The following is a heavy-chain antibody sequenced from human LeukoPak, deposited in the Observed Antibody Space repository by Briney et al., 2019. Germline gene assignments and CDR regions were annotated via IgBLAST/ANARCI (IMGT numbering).Heavy chain of an antibody. Sequence: GESLKISCKGSGYSFTSYWIGWVRQMPGKGLEWMGIIYPGGSDTRYSPSFQGQVTISADKSISTAYLQWSSLKASDTAMYYCASQAGNCSSTSCYSFQDAFDIWGQGTMVTVSS. CDR2: IYPGGSDT. CDR3: ASQAGNCSSTSCYSFQDAFDI. CDR1: GYSFTSYW. D-gene: IGHD2-2*01. V-gene: IGHV5-51*01. J-gene: IGHJ3*02.